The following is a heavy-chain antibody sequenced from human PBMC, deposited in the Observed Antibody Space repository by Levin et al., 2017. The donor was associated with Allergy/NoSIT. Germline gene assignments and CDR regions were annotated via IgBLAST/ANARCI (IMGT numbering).Heavy chain of an antibody. V-gene: IGHV1-8*01. CDR3: ASRQLWPLDYYYYGMDV. Sequence: VASVKVSCKASGYTFTSYDINWVRQATGQGLEWMGWMNPNSGNTGYAQKFQGRVTMTRNTSISTAYMELSSLRSEDTAVYYCASRQLWPLDYYYYGMDVWGQGTTVTVSS. CDR2: MNPNSGNT. CDR1: GYTFTSYD. J-gene: IGHJ6*02. D-gene: IGHD5-18*01.